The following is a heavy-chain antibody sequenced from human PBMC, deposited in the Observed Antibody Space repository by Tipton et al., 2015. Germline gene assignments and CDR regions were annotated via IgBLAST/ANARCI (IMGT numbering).Heavy chain of an antibody. J-gene: IGHJ4*02. CDR3: AKDLGAQLYDTSGYFDS. CDR2: VSWNSGSM. Sequence: SLRLSCAASGFRFDDSAMHWVRQAPGKGLEWVSGVSWNSGSMGYADSVKGRFTISRDNAKNSLYLQMNSLRAEDTALYYCAKDLGAQLYDTSGYFDSWGQGTLVTVSS. V-gene: IGHV3-9*01. D-gene: IGHD3-22*01. CDR1: GFRFDDSA.